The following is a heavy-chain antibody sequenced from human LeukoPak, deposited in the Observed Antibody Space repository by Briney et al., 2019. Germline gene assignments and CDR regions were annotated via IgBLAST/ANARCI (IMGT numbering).Heavy chain of an antibody. V-gene: IGHV1-18*01. D-gene: IGHD1-1*01. Sequence: GASVKVSCKASGGTFSSYAISWVRQAPGQGLEWMGWISAYNGNTNYAQKLQGRVTMTTDTSTSTAYMELRSLRSDDTAVYYCARDPTGTRAFDIWGQGTMVTVSS. CDR1: GGTFSSYA. J-gene: IGHJ3*02. CDR3: ARDPTGTRAFDI. CDR2: ISAYNGNT.